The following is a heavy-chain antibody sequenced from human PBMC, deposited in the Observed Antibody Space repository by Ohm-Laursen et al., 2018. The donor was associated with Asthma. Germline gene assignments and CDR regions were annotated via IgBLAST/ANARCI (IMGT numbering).Heavy chain of an antibody. CDR2: IYYSGST. J-gene: IGHJ5*02. CDR1: GASFSTYY. CDR3: ARLGGYYDSSGYNWFDP. V-gene: IGHV4-59*01. Sequence: SQTLSLTCTLSGASFSTYYWSWIRQPPGKGLEWIGYIYYSGSTNYNPSLKSRVTISVDTSKNQFSLKLSSVTAADTAVYYCARLGGYYDSSGYNWFDPWGQGTLVTVSS. D-gene: IGHD3-22*01.